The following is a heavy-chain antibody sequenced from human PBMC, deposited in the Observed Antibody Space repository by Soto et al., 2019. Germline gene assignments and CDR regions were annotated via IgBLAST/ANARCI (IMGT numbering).Heavy chain of an antibody. CDR1: GGSISSGGYY. CDR3: AAIVGATIHQQFDY. J-gene: IGHJ4*02. Sequence: PSETLSLTCTVSGGSISSGGYYWSWIRQHPGKGLEWIGYIYYSGSTYYNPSLKSRVTISVDTSKNQFSLKLSSVTAADTAVYYCAAIVGATIHQQFDYWGQGTLVTVSS. V-gene: IGHV4-31*03. CDR2: IYYSGST. D-gene: IGHD1-26*01.